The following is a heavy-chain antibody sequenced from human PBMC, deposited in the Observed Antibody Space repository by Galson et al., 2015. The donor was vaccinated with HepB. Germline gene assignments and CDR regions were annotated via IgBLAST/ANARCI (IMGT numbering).Heavy chain of an antibody. CDR1: GYTFTSYD. D-gene: IGHD3-22*01. J-gene: IGHJ3*02. CDR3: ARLYYYDSSGPGAFDI. Sequence: SVKVSCKASGYTFTSYDINWVRQATGQGLEWMGWMNPNSGNTGYAQKFQGRVTMTRNTSISTAYMELSSLRSEDTAVYYCARLYYYDSSGPGAFDIWGQGTMVTVSS. V-gene: IGHV1-8*01. CDR2: MNPNSGNT.